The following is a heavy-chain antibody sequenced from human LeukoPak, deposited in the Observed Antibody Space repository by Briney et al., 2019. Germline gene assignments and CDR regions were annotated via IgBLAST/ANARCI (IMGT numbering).Heavy chain of an antibody. D-gene: IGHD3-16*02. CDR2: INPNSGVT. J-gene: IGHJ4*02. CDR3: ARQQEVSGYFDY. V-gene: IGHV1-2*02. Sequence: ASVKVSCEASGYTFTGYYMHWVRQAPGQGLEWMGWINPNSGVTNYAQNSQGGVSMTRDTSISTAYMELSRLRSDDTAVYYCARQQEVSGYFDYWGQGTLVSVSS. CDR1: GYTFTGYY.